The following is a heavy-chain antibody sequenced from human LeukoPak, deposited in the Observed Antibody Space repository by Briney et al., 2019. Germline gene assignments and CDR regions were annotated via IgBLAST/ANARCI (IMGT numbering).Heavy chain of an antibody. CDR2: INTYTGNT. Sequence: ASVKVSCKASGYTFTSYGVTWVRQAPGQGLEWMGWINTYTGNTNYAQKLQGRVTMTTDTSTSTAYMELRSLRSDDTAVYYCARNSHGYSSGWLQFNFDYWGQGTLVTVSS. J-gene: IGHJ4*02. V-gene: IGHV1-18*01. CDR3: ARNSHGYSSGWLQFNFDY. D-gene: IGHD6-19*01. CDR1: GYTFTSYG.